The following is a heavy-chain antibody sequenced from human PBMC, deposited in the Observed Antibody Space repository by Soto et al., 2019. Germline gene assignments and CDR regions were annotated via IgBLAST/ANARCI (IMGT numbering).Heavy chain of an antibody. V-gene: IGHV4-59*01. D-gene: IGHD4-17*01. CDR3: VFFLMIRRPPRSTLFPYTTLFDL. J-gene: IGHJ2*01. CDR2: IYYSGST. Sequence: EWIGYIYYSGSTNYNPSLKSRVPISVDTSKNQFSLKLSSVTAADTAVYYFVFFLMIRRPPRSTLFPYTTLFDL.